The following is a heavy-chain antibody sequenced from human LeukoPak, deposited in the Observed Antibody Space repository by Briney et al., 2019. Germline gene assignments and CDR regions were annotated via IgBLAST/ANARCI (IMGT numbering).Heavy chain of an antibody. CDR1: GFTFSSYG. J-gene: IGHJ5*02. Sequence: QPGGSLRLSCAASGFTFSSYGMHWVRQAPGKGLEWVAFIRYDGSNKYYADSVKGRFTISRDNSKNTLYLQMNSLRAEDTAVYYCAKDFLRYCSSTSCYANWFDPWGQGTLVTVSS. CDR2: IRYDGSNK. CDR3: AKDFLRYCSSTSCYANWFDP. D-gene: IGHD2-2*01. V-gene: IGHV3-30*02.